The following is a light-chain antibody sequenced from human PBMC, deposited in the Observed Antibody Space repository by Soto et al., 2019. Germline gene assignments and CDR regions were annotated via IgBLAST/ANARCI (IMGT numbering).Light chain of an antibody. Sequence: DIQMTQSPATLSASVGDSVTITCRASQSVSEWLAWYQQKPGKAPKLLIYDASSLESGVPSRFSGSGSGTEFTLTITSMHPDDFATYYCQQYSSHSNTFGRGTKLE. J-gene: IGKJ2*01. CDR3: QQYSSHSNT. V-gene: IGKV1-5*01. CDR2: DAS. CDR1: QSVSEW.